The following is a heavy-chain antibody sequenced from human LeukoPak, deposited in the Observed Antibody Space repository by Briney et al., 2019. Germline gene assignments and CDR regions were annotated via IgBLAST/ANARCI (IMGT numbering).Heavy chain of an antibody. Sequence: GRSLRLSCAASGFTFSSYGMHWVREAPGKGLEWVAIIYYDGSDKYYADSVKGRFTISRDNSKDTLYLQMNSLRAEDTAVYYCARQIAYYYDSSGYYTTDYWGQGTLVTVSS. CDR1: GFTFSSYG. J-gene: IGHJ4*02. CDR3: ARQIAYYYDSSGYYTTDY. CDR2: IYYDGSDK. V-gene: IGHV3-33*01. D-gene: IGHD3-22*01.